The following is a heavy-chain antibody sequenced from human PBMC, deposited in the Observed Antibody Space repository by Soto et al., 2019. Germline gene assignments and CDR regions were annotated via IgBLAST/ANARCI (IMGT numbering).Heavy chain of an antibody. CDR3: AKDRGTRRGAFDV. CDR2: ITHQGFT. V-gene: IGHV4-30-2*01. D-gene: IGHD1-1*01. CDR1: GDSIRVTSYS. J-gene: IGHJ3*01. Sequence: SETLSLTCSVSGDSIRVTSYSWSWIRQPPGKGLEWVAYITHQGFTYFNPSLKSRLSISVDTSKNEVFLTLTSATAADTAVYFCAKDRGTRRGAFDVWGRGAMVTVSS.